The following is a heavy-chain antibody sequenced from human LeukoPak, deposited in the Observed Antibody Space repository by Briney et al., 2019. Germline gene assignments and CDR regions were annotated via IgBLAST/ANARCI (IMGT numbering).Heavy chain of an antibody. CDR2: INPNGGGT. Sequence: GASVKVSCKASGYTFAGHYIHWVLQAPGQGLEWLGWINPNGGGTNYAQKFQGRVSMTRDTSIATAFMDLSSLTSDDTAVYYCATGLGNGAHYYYYMDVWGKGTTVTVSS. J-gene: IGHJ6*03. V-gene: IGHV1-2*02. CDR3: ATGLGNGAHYYYYMDV. D-gene: IGHD3/OR15-3a*01. CDR1: GYTFAGHY.